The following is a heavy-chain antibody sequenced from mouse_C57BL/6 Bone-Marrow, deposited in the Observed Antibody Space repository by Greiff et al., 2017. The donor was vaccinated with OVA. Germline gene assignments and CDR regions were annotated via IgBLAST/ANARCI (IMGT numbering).Heavy chain of an antibody. CDR2: IGPNRGGT. CDR1: GSTFTSYW. V-gene: IGHV1-72*01. CDR3: ARVPYFDY. Sequence: QVQLQQPGADLVKPGASLKLSCTASGSTFTSYWMHWVQQRPGRGLEWIGRIGPNRGGTKYNEKFKRKATLTVDNPSSTAYMQLSSLTSEDSAVDECARVPYFDYWGQGTTLTVSS. J-gene: IGHJ2*01.